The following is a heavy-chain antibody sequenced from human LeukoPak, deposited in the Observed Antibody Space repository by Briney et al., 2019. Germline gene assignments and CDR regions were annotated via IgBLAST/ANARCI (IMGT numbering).Heavy chain of an antibody. CDR3: AKAPARIVGVDY. CDR2: ISGSAGST. V-gene: IGHV3-23*01. D-gene: IGHD1-26*01. CDR1: GFTFSSYA. Sequence: GRSLRLSCAASGFTFSSYAMRWVRQAPGKGLEWVSSISGSAGSTYYADSVKGRFTISRDSSKNTLYLQMNSLRAEDTAVYYCAKAPARIVGVDYWGQGTLVTVSS. J-gene: IGHJ4*02.